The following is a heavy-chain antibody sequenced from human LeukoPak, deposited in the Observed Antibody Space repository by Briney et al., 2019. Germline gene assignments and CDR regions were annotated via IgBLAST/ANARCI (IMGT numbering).Heavy chain of an antibody. CDR2: IYGGGAT. V-gene: IGHV3-53*01. J-gene: IGHJ4*02. D-gene: IGHD6-6*01. CDR1: GFTVSNDY. CDR3: TRLLPSSHHFFDS. Sequence: PGGSLRLSCAVSGFTVSNDYMSWVRQAPGKGLEWVSVIYGGGATYYADSVRGRFTISRDNFENTLFLPMDNLRAEDTAVYYCTRLLPSSHHFFDSWGQGTLVAVSS.